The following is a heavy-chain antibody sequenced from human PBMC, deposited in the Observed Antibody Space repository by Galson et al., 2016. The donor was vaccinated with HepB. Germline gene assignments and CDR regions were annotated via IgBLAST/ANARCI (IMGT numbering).Heavy chain of an antibody. CDR3: ARSRGSLGWFDP. D-gene: IGHD3-3*01. V-gene: IGHV1-69*13. Sequence: SVKVSCKAAGGTLNNYAISWVRQAPGHGLEWMGGTIPLIRTTNYAQKFQGRVTMTADESTRTAYMELSNLTAEDTALYYCARSRGSLGWFDPWGQGTLVIVSS. J-gene: IGHJ5*02. CDR2: TIPLIRTT. CDR1: GGTLNNYA.